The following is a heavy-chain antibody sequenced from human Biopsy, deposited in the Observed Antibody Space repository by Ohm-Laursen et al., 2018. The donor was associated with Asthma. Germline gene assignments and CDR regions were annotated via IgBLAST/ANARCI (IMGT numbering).Heavy chain of an antibody. CDR1: GGSVSSRGYY. V-gene: IGHV4-61*08. J-gene: IGHJ3*02. CDR3: ARERVTMTDKVIRAFDS. Sequence: SAPLSLTCSISGGSVSSRGYYWSWFRQPPGQGLEWIGFVYYSGPTNHNPSLTSRVTMTVDTSQNQFSLKLTSVTAADTAVYYCARERVTMTDKVIRAFDSWGQGTLVSVSS. CDR2: VYYSGPT. D-gene: IGHD2-21*02.